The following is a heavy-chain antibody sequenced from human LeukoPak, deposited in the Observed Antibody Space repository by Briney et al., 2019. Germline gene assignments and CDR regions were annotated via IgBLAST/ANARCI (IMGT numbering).Heavy chain of an antibody. CDR3: AKDKWYGGNSHICHY. V-gene: IGHV3-23*01. Sequence: PGGSLRLSCAASGFTFSSYAMSWVRQAPGKGLEWVSAISGSGGSTYYADSVKGRFTISRDNSKNTLYLQMNSPRAEDTAVYYCAKDKWYGGNSHICHYWGQGTLVTVSS. CDR1: GFTFSSYA. D-gene: IGHD4-23*01. CDR2: ISGSGGST. J-gene: IGHJ4*02.